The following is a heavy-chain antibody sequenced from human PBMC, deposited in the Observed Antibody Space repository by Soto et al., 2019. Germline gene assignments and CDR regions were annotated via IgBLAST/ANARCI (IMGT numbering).Heavy chain of an antibody. CDR1: GYPLTDFY. J-gene: IGHJ2*01. Sequence: QVQLVQSGAEVKKPGASVTVSCKTSGYPLTDFYIHWVRQAPGQGLEWMAWINPHTGDTNTALKFQGRVTMTRDTSINTAFRDLTRLSSDDTAVYYCAREGGAAPGARREWYLDLWGRGTLVSVSS. CDR2: INPHTGDT. CDR3: AREGGAAPGARREWYLDL. D-gene: IGHD6-25*01. V-gene: IGHV1-2*02.